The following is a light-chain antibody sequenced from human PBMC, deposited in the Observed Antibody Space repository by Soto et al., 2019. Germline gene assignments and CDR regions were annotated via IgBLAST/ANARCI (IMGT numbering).Light chain of an antibody. CDR2: DVT. Sequence: QSALTQPRSVSGSPGQSVTISCTGTSSDVGDYHYVSWYQHHPGKAPKLMIYDVTKRPSGVPNRFSGCKSGNTASLTISGLQAEDEADYYCCSYAGSYTWGFGGGTKLTVL. CDR1: SSDVGDYHY. CDR3: CSYAGSYTWG. V-gene: IGLV2-11*01. J-gene: IGLJ2*01.